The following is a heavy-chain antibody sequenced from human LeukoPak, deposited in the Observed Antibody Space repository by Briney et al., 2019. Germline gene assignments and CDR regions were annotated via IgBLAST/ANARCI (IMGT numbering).Heavy chain of an antibody. V-gene: IGHV3-30*02. CDR2: IWSDGNNR. CDR1: GFTFRNYG. D-gene: IGHD2-8*02. CDR3: AKDPGASVSGFHMDV. Sequence: GGSLRLSCAASGFTFRNYGIHWVRQATGKGLEWVSFIWSDGNNRFYADSVKGRFTISRDNSKNMLYLQMDTLRSEDTALYYCAKDPGASVSGFHMDVWGKGTTVIVSS. J-gene: IGHJ6*03.